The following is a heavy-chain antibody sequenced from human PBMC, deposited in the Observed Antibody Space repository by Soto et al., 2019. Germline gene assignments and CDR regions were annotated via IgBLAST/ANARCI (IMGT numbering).Heavy chain of an antibody. CDR1: GYTFTNFG. CDR3: ARGGTPNDY. J-gene: IGHJ4*02. D-gene: IGHD3-16*01. V-gene: IGHV1-18*01. Sequence: QVQLVQSGAEVKKPGASVKVSCKASGYTFTNFGISWVRQAPGQGLEWMGWISAYNGNTNYAQKFQGRVTMTTDTPTSTAYMEVRSLRFGETAVYYCARGGTPNDYWGQGTLVNVSS. CDR2: ISAYNGNT.